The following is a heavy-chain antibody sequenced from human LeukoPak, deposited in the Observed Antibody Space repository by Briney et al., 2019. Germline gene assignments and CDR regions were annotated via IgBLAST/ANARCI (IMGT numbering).Heavy chain of an antibody. CDR3: ARVGDFWSGYRKYYYGMDV. CDR2: ISAYNGNT. D-gene: IGHD3-3*01. J-gene: IGHJ6*02. CDR1: GYTFISYG. V-gene: IGHV1-18*01. Sequence: VASVKVSCKASGYTFISYGISWVRQAPGQGLEWMGWISAYNGNTNYAQKLQGRVTMTTDTSTSTAYMELRSLRSDDTAVYYCARVGDFWSGYRKYYYGMDVWGQGTTVTVSS.